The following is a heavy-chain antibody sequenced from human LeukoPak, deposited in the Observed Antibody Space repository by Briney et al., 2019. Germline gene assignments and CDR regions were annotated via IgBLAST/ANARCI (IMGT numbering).Heavy chain of an antibody. V-gene: IGHV4-34*01. CDR3: ARARAHLKYYYDSSGYYYFDY. D-gene: IGHD3-22*01. CDR2: INHSGSA. Sequence: SETLSLTCAVYGGSFSGYYWSWIRQPPGKGLEWIGEINHSGSANYNPSLKSRVTISVDTSKNQFSLKLSSVTAADTAVYYCARARAHLKYYYDSSGYYYFDYWGQGTLVTVSS. J-gene: IGHJ4*02. CDR1: GGSFSGYY.